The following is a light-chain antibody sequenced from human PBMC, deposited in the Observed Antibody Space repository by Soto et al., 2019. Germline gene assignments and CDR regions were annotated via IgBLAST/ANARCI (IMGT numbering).Light chain of an antibody. Sequence: EIVLTQSPGTLSLSPGERATLSCRASHSVSSSYLAWYQQKPGQAPRLLIYGASSRATGIPDRFSGSGSGTYVTLTISRMEPADFAVYYCQQYGSSPPITFGQGTRLEIK. CDR1: HSVSSSY. V-gene: IGKV3-20*01. J-gene: IGKJ5*01. CDR2: GAS. CDR3: QQYGSSPPIT.